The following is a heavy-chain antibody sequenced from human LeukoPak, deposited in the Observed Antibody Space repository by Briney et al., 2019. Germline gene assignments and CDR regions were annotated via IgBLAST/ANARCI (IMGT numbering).Heavy chain of an antibody. CDR3: ARHRVGGAYDAFDI. V-gene: IGHV4-59*01. Sequence: SETLSLTCPVSGASTSSYYWRWLRQPPGKGPECIGSIYYSGSTNYNPSLKSRVTISVDTSNNQFSLKPSSVTAAHTPVYYCARHRVGGAYDAFDIWGQGTLVTVSS. CDR2: IYYSGST. J-gene: IGHJ3*02. D-gene: IGHD1-26*01. CDR1: GASTSSYY.